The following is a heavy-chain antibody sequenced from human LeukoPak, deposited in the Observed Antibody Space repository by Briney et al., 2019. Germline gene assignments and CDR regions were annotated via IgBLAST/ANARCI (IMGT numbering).Heavy chain of an antibody. CDR2: ISSSGSTK. V-gene: IGHV3-11*01. J-gene: IGHJ4*02. CDR3: ARVSSGYSSGWYVY. D-gene: IGHD6-19*01. Sequence: GGSLRLSCAASGFTFSDYYMSWIRQAPGKGLEWVSYISSSGSTKYYADSVKGRFTISRDNAKNSYLQMKSLRAEDTAVYYCARVSSGYSSGWYVYWGQGTLVTVSS. CDR1: GFTFSDYY.